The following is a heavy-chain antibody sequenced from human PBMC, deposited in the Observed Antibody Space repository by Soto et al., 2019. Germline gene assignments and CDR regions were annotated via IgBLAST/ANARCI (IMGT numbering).Heavy chain of an antibody. Sequence: EVQLVESGGGLVQPGGSLRLSCAASGFTFSGYWMHWVRQAPGTGLVWVSRLDNDGTTTRYADSVKGRFTISRDNAKNTLYRQMNSLSAGDTAVYYCVRGAGWLCCGGTCYTGNFDYWGQGALVTVSS. J-gene: IGHJ4*02. V-gene: IGHV3-74*01. CDR1: GFTFSGYW. D-gene: IGHD2-15*01. CDR3: VRGAGWLCCGGTCYTGNFDY. CDR2: LDNDGTTT.